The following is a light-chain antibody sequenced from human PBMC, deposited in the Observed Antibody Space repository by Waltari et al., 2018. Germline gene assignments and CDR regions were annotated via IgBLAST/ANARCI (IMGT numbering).Light chain of an antibody. CDR3: QQYNSYGT. V-gene: IGKV1-5*03. J-gene: IGKJ1*01. Sequence: DIQMTQSPSTLSASVGDRVTITCRASQSISSWLAWYQQKPGKAPKLLSYKASSLDSGVPSRFSGSGSGTEFTLTISSLQPDDFATYYCQQYNSYGTFGQGTKVEIK. CDR2: KAS. CDR1: QSISSW.